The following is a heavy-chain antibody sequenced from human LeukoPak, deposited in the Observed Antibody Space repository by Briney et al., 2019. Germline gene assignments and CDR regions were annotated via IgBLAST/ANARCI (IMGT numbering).Heavy chain of an antibody. CDR3: ASSLGSSWLLTAPKGRLDP. J-gene: IGHJ5*02. V-gene: IGHV1-2*02. Sequence: GASVKVSCKASGYTFTGYYMHWVRQAPGQGLEWMGWINPNSGGTNYAQKFQGRVTMTRDTSISTAYMELSRLRSDDTAVYYCASSLGSSWLLTAPKGRLDPWGQGTLVTVSS. CDR1: GYTFTGYY. CDR2: INPNSGGT. D-gene: IGHD6-13*01.